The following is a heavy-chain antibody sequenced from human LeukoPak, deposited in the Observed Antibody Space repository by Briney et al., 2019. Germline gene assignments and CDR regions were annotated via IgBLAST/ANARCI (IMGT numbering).Heavy chain of an antibody. CDR3: ARESYRGLGY. CDR2: INTDGSNT. D-gene: IGHD3-10*01. Sequence: GGSLRLSCAASGFALRSSWMHWVRQAPGKGLVWVSCINTDGSNTNYADSVKGRFTFSRDNAKNTLYLQMNSLRVEDTAVYYCARESYRGLGYWGQGTLVTVSS. CDR1: GFALRSSW. J-gene: IGHJ4*02. V-gene: IGHV3-74*01.